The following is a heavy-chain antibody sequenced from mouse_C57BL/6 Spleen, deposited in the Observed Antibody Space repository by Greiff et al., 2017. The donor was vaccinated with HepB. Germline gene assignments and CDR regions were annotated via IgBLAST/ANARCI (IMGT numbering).Heavy chain of an antibody. CDR3: ARYYYGSCPAWFAY. V-gene: IGHV1-26*01. Sequence: VQLQQSGPELVKPGASVKISCKASGYTFTDYNMNWVKQRNGKSLEWIGDINPNNGGTSYNQKFKGKATLTVDKSSSTAYMELRSLTSEDSAVYYCARYYYGSCPAWFAYWGQGTLVTVSA. D-gene: IGHD1-1*01. CDR1: GYTFTDYN. J-gene: IGHJ3*01. CDR2: INPNNGGT.